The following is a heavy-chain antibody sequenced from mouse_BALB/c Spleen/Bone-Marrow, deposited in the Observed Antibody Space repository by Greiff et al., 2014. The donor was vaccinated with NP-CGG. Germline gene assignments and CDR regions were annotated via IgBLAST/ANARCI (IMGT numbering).Heavy chain of an antibody. J-gene: IGHJ1*01. V-gene: IGHV1S33*01. Sequence: LKESGPELVKPGALVKISCKASGYTFTNYDINWVKQRPGQGLEWIGWIYPGDGSTKYNERFKGKATLTADKSSSTAYMQLSSLASENSAVYVCARGGGSSGYFDVWGAGTTVTVSS. CDR1: GYTFTNYD. CDR3: ARGGGSSGYFDV. CDR2: IYPGDGST. D-gene: IGHD2-3*01.